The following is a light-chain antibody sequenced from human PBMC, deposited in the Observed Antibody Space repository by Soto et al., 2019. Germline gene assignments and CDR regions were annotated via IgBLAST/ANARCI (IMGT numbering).Light chain of an antibody. CDR3: QQYNSYS. V-gene: IGKV1-5*03. Sequence: DIPMTQSPSTLSASVGDRVTITCRASQSISSWLAWYQQKPGKAPKHLIYKASSLESGVPSRINGSGSGAEFTLTINSLQPDDFAPYYCQQYNSYSFGQGTKVEIK. CDR1: QSISSW. CDR2: KAS. J-gene: IGKJ1*01.